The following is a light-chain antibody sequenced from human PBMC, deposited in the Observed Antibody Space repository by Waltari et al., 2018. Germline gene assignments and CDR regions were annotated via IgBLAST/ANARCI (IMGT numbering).Light chain of an antibody. J-gene: IGKJ2*01. CDR3: QQSYSTPRT. CDR1: QSISSY. Sequence: SVGDRVTITCRASQSISSYLNWYQQKPGKAPKLLIYAASSLQSGVPSRFSGSGSGTDFTLTISSLQPEDFATYYCQQSYSTPRTFGQGTKLEIK. CDR2: AAS. V-gene: IGKV1-39*01.